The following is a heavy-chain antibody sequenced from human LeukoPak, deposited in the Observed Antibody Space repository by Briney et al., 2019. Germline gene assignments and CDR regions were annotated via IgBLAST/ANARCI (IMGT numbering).Heavy chain of an antibody. CDR3: ASTFYCSGGSCYYYGMDV. CDR1: GYTFTGYY. V-gene: IGHV1-2*06. Sequence: ASVKVSCKASGYTFTGYYMHWVRQAPGQGLEWMGRINPNSGGTNYAQKFQGRVTMTRDTSISTAYMELSSLRSEDTAVYYCASTFYCSGGSCYYYGMDVWGQGTTVTVSS. J-gene: IGHJ6*02. CDR2: INPNSGGT. D-gene: IGHD2-15*01.